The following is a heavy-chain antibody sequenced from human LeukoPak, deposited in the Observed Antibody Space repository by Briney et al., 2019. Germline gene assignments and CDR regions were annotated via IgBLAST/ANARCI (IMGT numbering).Heavy chain of an antibody. V-gene: IGHV1-2*02. D-gene: IGHD1-26*01. CDR2: INPNSGGT. CDR3: ARESTGSYFN. CDR1: GYTFTGYY. J-gene: IGHJ4*02. Sequence: GASVKVSCKASGYTFTGYYMHWVRQAPGQGLEWMGWINPNSGGTNYAQKFQGRVTMTRDTSISTAYMELSRLRSDDTAAYYCARESTGSYFNWGQGTLVTVSS.